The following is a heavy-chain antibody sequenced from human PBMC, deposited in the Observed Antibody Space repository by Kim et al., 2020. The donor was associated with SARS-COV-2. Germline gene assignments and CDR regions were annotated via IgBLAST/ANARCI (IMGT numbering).Heavy chain of an antibody. CDR1: GGSISSGGYY. CDR3: ARVKRTDYIVVVPAAISSWFDP. CDR2: IYYSGST. Sequence: SETLSLTCTVSGGSISSGGYYWSWIRQHPGKGLEWIGYIYYSGSTYYNPSLKSRVTISVHTSKNQFSLKLSSVTAADTAVYYCARVKRTDYIVVVPAAISSWFDPWGKGTLGTVSS. D-gene: IGHD2-2*01. J-gene: IGHJ5*02. V-gene: IGHV4-31*03.